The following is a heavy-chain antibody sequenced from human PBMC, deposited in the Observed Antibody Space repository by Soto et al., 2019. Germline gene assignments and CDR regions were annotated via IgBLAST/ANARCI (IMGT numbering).Heavy chain of an antibody. D-gene: IGHD4-4*01. CDR1: GGSISSYY. Sequence: PSETRSLTCTVSGGSISSYYWSWIRQPPGKGLEWIGYIYHSGSTNYNPSLKSRVTISVDTSKNQFSLKLSSVTAADTAVYYCASFPVGNSLYYYYGIYVWGQGTTVTVSS. J-gene: IGHJ6*02. V-gene: IGHV4-59*08. CDR2: IYHSGST. CDR3: ASFPVGNSLYYYYGIYV.